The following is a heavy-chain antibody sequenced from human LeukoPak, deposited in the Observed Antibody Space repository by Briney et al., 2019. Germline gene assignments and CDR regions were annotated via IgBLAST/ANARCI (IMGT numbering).Heavy chain of an antibody. CDR3: GRRLRD. CDR1: GFTFSSYD. J-gene: IGHJ4*02. V-gene: IGHV3-30*02. CDR2: LRYDGNNR. Sequence: PGGPLRLSCAASGFTFSSYDMHWVRQAPGKGLEWVAFLRYDGNNRYYADSVKGRFTISRDNSNNTLYLQMNSLRAEDTAVYYCGRRLRDWGQGTLVTVSS.